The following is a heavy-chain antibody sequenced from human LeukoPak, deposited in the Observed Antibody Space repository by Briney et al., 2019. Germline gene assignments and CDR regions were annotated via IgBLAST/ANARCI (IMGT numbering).Heavy chain of an antibody. CDR2: INGGGDST. Sequence: PGGSLRLSCTVSGFTFSNYGMSWVRQAPGKGLEWVSGINGGGDSTYYVDSVNGRFTISRNNSKNTLSLQMNRLRAEETAVYYCARRDPTTPKFDYWGQGTLVTVSS. V-gene: IGHV3-23*01. D-gene: IGHD1-14*01. CDR3: ARRDPTTPKFDY. J-gene: IGHJ4*02. CDR1: GFTFSNYG.